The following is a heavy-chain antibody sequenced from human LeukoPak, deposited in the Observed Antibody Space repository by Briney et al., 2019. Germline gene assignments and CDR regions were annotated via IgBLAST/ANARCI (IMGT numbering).Heavy chain of an antibody. Sequence: PSETLSLTCTVSGGSISSYYWSWIRQPAGKGLEWIGRIYTSGSTNYNPSLKSRVTMSVDTSKNQFSLKLSSVTAADTPVYYCAIREVYCSSTSCYGRWFDPWGQGTLVTVSS. CDR1: GGSISSYY. J-gene: IGHJ5*02. V-gene: IGHV4-4*07. D-gene: IGHD2-2*01. CDR2: IYTSGST. CDR3: AIREVYCSSTSCYGRWFDP.